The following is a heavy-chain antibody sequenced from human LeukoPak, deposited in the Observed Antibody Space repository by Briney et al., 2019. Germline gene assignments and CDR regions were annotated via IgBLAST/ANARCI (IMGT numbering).Heavy chain of an antibody. CDR2: ISRTSSTI. CDR1: GFSFSSYG. J-gene: IGHJ3*02. CDR3: AREPSIAGACDI. Sequence: GGSLRLSCAASGFSFSSYGMNWVRQAPGKGLEWASYISRTSSTIYYADSVKGRFTISRDNARNSLYLQMNSLRDEDTAAYYCAREPSIAGACDIWGQGTMVTVSS. V-gene: IGHV3-48*02.